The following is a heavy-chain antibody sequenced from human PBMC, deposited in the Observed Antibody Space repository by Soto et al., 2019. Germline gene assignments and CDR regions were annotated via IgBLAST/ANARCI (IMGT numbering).Heavy chain of an antibody. CDR3: ARGFLGYCSSTSCSKSAFDI. D-gene: IGHD2-2*01. J-gene: IGHJ3*02. CDR1: GGSFRGYY. CDR2: INHSGST. V-gene: IGHV4-34*01. Sequence: QVQLQQWGAGLLKPSETLSLTCAVYGGSFRGYYWSWIRQPPGKGLEWIGEINHSGSTNYNPSLKSRVTISVDTSKNQFSLKLSSVTAADTAVYYCARGFLGYCSSTSCSKSAFDIWGQGTMVTVSS.